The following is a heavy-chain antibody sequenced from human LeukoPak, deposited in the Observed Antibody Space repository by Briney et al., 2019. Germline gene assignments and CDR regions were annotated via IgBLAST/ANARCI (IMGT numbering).Heavy chain of an antibody. CDR3: PREVRDSRGYYRYACYI. J-gene: IGHJ3*02. CDR1: GRPISSYY. D-gene: IGHD3-22*01. Sequence: SQTLSLPCTVSGRPISSYYGSCIRQPAGKGLEWIGRIYNSGSTNYNPSLTSRFSISVDTSKNTFSLRLRSVSAADTAVSYCPREVRDSRGYYRYACYIWGPGTMVTVSS. CDR2: IYNSGST. V-gene: IGHV4-4*07.